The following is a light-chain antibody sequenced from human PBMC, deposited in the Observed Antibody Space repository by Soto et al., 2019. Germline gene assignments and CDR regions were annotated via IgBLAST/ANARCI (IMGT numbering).Light chain of an antibody. V-gene: IGKV3-20*01. CDR1: QSVGTY. CDR3: QQYVSISPT. CDR2: GAS. Sequence: EIVLTQSPVTLSFSPGERATLSCRASQSVGTYLAWYQQKPGQAPRLLIFGASSRATGIPDTFSGSGSGTDFSLTIIRLAPADFAVYYCQQYVSISPTFGRGTKVDI. J-gene: IGKJ4*01.